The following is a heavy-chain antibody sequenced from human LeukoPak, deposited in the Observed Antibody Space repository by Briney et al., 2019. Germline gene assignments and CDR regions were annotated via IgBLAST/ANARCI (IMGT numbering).Heavy chain of an antibody. Sequence: GGPLRLSCAASGFTFSSYSMNWVRQAPGKGLEWVSSISSSSSYIYYADSVKGRFTISRDNAKNSLYLQMNSLRAEDTAVYYCARVGSSWSFDYWGQGTLVTVSS. CDR3: ARVGSSWSFDY. V-gene: IGHV3-21*01. D-gene: IGHD6-13*01. CDR2: ISSSSSYI. J-gene: IGHJ4*02. CDR1: GFTFSSYS.